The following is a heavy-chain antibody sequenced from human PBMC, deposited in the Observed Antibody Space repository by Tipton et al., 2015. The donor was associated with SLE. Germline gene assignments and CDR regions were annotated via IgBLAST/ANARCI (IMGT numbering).Heavy chain of an antibody. CDR3: ARANIVGTIRPFDI. D-gene: IGHD1-26*01. CDR2: IYHSGST. Sequence: TLSLTCAVSGYSISSGSYWGWIRQPPGKGLEWIGSIYHSGSTYYNPSLKSRVTTSVDRSKNQLSLKLSSVTAADTAVYYCARANIVGTIRPFDIWGQGTLVTVSS. V-gene: IGHV4-38-2*01. J-gene: IGHJ3*02. CDR1: GYSISSGSY.